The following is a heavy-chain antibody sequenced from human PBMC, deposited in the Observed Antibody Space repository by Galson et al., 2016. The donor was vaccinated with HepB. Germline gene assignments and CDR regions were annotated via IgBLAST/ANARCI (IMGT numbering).Heavy chain of an antibody. V-gene: IGHV3-21*01. J-gene: IGHJ4*02. CDR3: ARFYGSGTTDLDY. Sequence: SLRLSCAASGFTFGTYTMNWVRQAPGKGLEWVSSISSSSNYIYYVDSVKGRFTISRDNAKNSLYLQMNSLRDEDTAVYYCARFYGSGTTDLDYWGQGTLVTVSS. CDR2: ISSSSNYI. D-gene: IGHD3-10*01. CDR1: GFTFGTYT.